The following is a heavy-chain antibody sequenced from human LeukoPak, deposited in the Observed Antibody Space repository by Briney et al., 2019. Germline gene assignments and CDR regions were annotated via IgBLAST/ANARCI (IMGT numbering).Heavy chain of an antibody. Sequence: ASVKVSCKASGYTFTGYYMHWVRQAPGQGLEWMGWINPNSGGTNYAQKFQGRVTMTRDTSISTAYMELSRLRSDDTAVYYCARLTSGIAAAAAFDYWGQGTLVTVSS. D-gene: IGHD6-13*01. CDR1: GYTFTGYY. CDR2: INPNSGGT. V-gene: IGHV1-2*02. J-gene: IGHJ4*02. CDR3: ARLTSGIAAAAAFDY.